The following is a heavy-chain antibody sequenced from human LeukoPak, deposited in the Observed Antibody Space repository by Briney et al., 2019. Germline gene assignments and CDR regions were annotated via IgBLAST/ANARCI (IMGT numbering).Heavy chain of an antibody. CDR1: GGTFSSYA. D-gene: IGHD6-13*01. J-gene: IGHJ6*03. V-gene: IGHV1-69*05. CDR3: ARAGQQLLDRTPQRQVVGYYYYYMDV. Sequence: ASVKVSCKASGGTFSSYAISWVRQAPGQGLEWMGGIIPIFGTANYAQKFQGRVTITTDESTSTAYMELGSLRSEDTAVYYCARAGQQLLDRTPQRQVVGYYYYYMDVWGKGTTVTVSS. CDR2: IIPIFGTA.